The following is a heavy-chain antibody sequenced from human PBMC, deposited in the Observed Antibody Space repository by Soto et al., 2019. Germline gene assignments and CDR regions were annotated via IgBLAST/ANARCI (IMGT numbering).Heavy chain of an antibody. CDR2: INAYNGNT. J-gene: IGHJ4*02. D-gene: IGHD6-19*01. Sequence: ASVKVSCKASGYTFTSYYMHWVRQAPGQGLEWMGWINAYNGNTNYARKLQGRVTMTTDTSTSTAYMELRSLRSDDTAVYYCARDRQWLASFDHWGQGTLVTVSS. CDR1: GYTFTSYY. V-gene: IGHV1-18*04. CDR3: ARDRQWLASFDH.